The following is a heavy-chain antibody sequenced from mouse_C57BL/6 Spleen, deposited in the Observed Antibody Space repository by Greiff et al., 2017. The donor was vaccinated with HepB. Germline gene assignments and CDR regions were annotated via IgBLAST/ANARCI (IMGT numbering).Heavy chain of an antibody. D-gene: IGHD1-1*01. CDR1: GFNIKDYY. CDR2: IDPEDGET. J-gene: IGHJ1*03. CDR3: ARSHYYGSSYGYFDV. Sequence: VQLKQSGAELVKPGASVKLSCTASGFNIKDYYMHWVKQRTEQGLEWIGRIDPEDGETKYAPKFQGKATITADTSSSTAYMQLSSLTSEDSAVYFCARSHYYGSSYGYFDVWGTGTTVTVSS. V-gene: IGHV14-2*01.